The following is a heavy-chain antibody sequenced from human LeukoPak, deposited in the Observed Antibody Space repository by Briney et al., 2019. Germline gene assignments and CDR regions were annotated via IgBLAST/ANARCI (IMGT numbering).Heavy chain of an antibody. V-gene: IGHV3-23*01. Sequence: GGSLRLSCAASGFTFSSYAMSWVRQAPAKGLEWVSTIGGGGESTYYADSVKGRFTISRDNSKNTVYLQMNSLRAEDTAAYYCAKVLSGSQDYWGQGTLVTVFS. D-gene: IGHD1-26*01. CDR3: AKVLSGSQDY. CDR1: GFTFSSYA. J-gene: IGHJ4*02. CDR2: IGGGGEST.